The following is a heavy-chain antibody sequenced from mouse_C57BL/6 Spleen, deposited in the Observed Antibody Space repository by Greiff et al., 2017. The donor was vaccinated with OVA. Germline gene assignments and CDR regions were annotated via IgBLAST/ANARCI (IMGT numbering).Heavy chain of an antibody. CDR3: ARNLGDDYDDYYAMDY. Sequence: VQLQESGPGLVAPSQSLSITCTVSGFSLTSYAISWVRQPPGKGLEWLGVIWTGGGPNYNSALKSRLSISKDNSKSQVFLKMNSLQTDDTARYYCARNLGDDYDDYYAMDYWGQGTSVTVSS. J-gene: IGHJ4*01. CDR2: IWTGGGP. D-gene: IGHD2-4*01. V-gene: IGHV2-9-1*01. CDR1: GFSLTSYA.